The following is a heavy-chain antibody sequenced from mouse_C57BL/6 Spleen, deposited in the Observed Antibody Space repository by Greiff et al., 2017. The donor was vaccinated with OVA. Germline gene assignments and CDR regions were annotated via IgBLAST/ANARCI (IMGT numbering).Heavy chain of an antibody. CDR3: ARHEGVYYDYEAWFAY. V-gene: IGHV1-62-2*01. CDR1: GYTFTEYT. D-gene: IGHD2-4*01. CDR2: FYPGRGSI. Sequence: VKLQESGAELVKPGASVKLSCKASGYTFTEYTIHWVKQRSGQGLEWIGWFYPGRGSIKYNEKFKDKATLTADKSSSTVYMELSRLTSEDSAVYFCARHEGVYYDYEAWFAYWGQGTLVTVSA. J-gene: IGHJ3*01.